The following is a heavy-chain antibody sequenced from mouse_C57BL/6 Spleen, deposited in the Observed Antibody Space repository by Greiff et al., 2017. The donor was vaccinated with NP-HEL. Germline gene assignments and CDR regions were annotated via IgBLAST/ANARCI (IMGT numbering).Heavy chain of an antibody. CDR2: ISGGGGNT. Sequence: DVMLVESGGGLVKPGGSLKLSCAASGFTFSSYTMSWVRQTPEKRLEWVATISGGGGNTYYPDSVKGRFTISRDNAKNTLYLQMSSLRSEDTALYYCARRYGYGGAWFAYWGQGTLVTVSA. CDR1: GFTFSSYT. D-gene: IGHD2-2*01. CDR3: ARRYGYGGAWFAY. J-gene: IGHJ3*01. V-gene: IGHV5-9*01.